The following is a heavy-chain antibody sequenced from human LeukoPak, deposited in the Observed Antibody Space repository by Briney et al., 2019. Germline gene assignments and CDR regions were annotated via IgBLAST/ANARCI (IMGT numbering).Heavy chain of an antibody. J-gene: IGHJ3*02. CDR1: GGSISIYY. D-gene: IGHD3-22*01. CDR3: ARDRPTMIVVVDAFAI. CDR2: SYTSGST. Sequence: SENLSLTRTVSGGSISIYYWSFSRQPAGKGLKWSGRSYTSGSTTYNPSLNSLATMSVDTSKTQFPLKLSSVAAAVTAVYYCARDRPTMIVVVDAFAIWGQGTMVTVSS. V-gene: IGHV4-4*07.